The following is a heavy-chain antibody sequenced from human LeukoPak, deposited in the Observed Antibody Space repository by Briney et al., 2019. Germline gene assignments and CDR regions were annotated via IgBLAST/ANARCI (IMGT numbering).Heavy chain of an antibody. CDR2: FDPEDGET. V-gene: IGHV1-24*01. Sequence: ASVKVSCKVSGYTLTELSMHWVRQAPGKGLEWMGGFDPEDGETIYAQKFQGRVTMTEDTSTDTAYMELSSLRSEDMAVYYCATEVSPYYDFWSGYYMDVWGKGTTVTVSS. J-gene: IGHJ6*03. D-gene: IGHD3-3*01. CDR1: GYTLTELS. CDR3: ATEVSPYYDFWSGYYMDV.